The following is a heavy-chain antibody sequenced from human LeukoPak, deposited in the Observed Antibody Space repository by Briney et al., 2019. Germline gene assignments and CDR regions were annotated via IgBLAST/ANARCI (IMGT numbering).Heavy chain of an antibody. J-gene: IGHJ4*02. CDR3: ARGRDMTTSPFDY. CDR2: IIPILSIA. CDR1: GGTFSSYA. Sequence: GASVKVSCKASGGTFSSYAISWVRQAPGQGLEWMGRIIPILSIANYAQKFQGRVTITADKSTSTAYMELSSLRSEDTAVYYCARGRDMTTSPFDYWGQGTLVTVSS. V-gene: IGHV1-69*04. D-gene: IGHD4-17*01.